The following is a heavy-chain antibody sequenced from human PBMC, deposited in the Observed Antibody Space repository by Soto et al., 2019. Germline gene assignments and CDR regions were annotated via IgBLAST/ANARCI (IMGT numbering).Heavy chain of an antibody. D-gene: IGHD3-10*01. Sequence: QVQLVQSGAEVKKPGASVKVSCKTSGYTFNTYPMPWVRQSPGQRLEWMGWINTGNGNTRYSQKFQDRLTFIADMSESTAYMELSSLRSEDTAVYYCARVGRFGEPLEYLGQGTLVIVSS. V-gene: IGHV1-3*04. CDR3: ARVGRFGEPLEY. J-gene: IGHJ4*02. CDR2: INTGNGNT. CDR1: GYTFNTYP.